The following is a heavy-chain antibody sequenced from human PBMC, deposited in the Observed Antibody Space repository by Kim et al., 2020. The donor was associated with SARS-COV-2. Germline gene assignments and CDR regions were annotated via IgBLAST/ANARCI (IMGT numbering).Heavy chain of an antibody. D-gene: IGHD3-10*01. CDR3: ARGWSRGVHQLDY. Sequence: SETLSLTCTVSGGSISSYYWSWIRQPPGKGLEWIGYIYYSGSTNYNPSLKSRVTISVDTSKNQFSLKLSSVTAADTAVYYCARGWSRGVHQLDYWGQGTLVTVSS. CDR1: GGSISSYY. CDR2: IYYSGST. V-gene: IGHV4-59*13. J-gene: IGHJ4*02.